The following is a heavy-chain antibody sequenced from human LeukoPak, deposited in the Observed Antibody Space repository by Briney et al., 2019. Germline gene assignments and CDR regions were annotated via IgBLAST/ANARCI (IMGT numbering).Heavy chain of an antibody. CDR3: ARDHIAVAGLNY. CDR1: GSTFSTYS. V-gene: IGHV3-48*01. CDR2: ISSSSSTI. Sequence: GGSLRLSCAASGSTFSTYSMNWVRQAPGKGLEWLSYISSSSSTIYYADSVKGRFTISRDNSKNTLYLQMNSLRAEDTAVYYCARDHIAVAGLNYWGQGTPVTVSS. D-gene: IGHD6-19*01. J-gene: IGHJ4*02.